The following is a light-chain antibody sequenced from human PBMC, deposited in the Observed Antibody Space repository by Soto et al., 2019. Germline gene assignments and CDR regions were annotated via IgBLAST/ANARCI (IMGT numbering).Light chain of an antibody. V-gene: IGKV1-5*03. J-gene: IGKJ1*01. CDR3: QHFKSYPWT. CDR1: QSVSTL. Sequence: DIQMTQSPSTLSASVGDRVTITCRASQSVSTLLAWYQQKPGKAPKLLIYKASALESGVPSRFSGSGSGTEFTLTISSLQPDDFATYYCQHFKSYPWTFGQGTKVDIK. CDR2: KAS.